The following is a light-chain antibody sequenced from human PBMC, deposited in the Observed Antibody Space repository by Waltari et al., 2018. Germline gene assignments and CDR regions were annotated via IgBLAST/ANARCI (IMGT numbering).Light chain of an antibody. Sequence: DIQMTQSPSTLSASVVDRVTITCRASQSVNRWLAWYQQKPGKAPKLLSSKASALQNGVAPRFSGGGSGTEFTLTISNLQPDDSSTYYCQQYEAFPVTFGHGTKVEIK. CDR3: QQYEAFPVT. CDR1: QSVNRW. V-gene: IGKV1-5*03. J-gene: IGKJ1*01. CDR2: KAS.